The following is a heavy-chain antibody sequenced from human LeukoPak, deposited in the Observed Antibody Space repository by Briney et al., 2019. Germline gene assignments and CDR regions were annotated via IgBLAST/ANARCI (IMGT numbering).Heavy chain of an antibody. D-gene: IGHD5-18*01. V-gene: IGHV4-34*01. CDR1: EFTFSTYW. CDR3: ASLAMVNY. J-gene: IGHJ4*02. Sequence: PGGSLRLSCAASEFTFSTYWMHWIRQPPGKGLEWIGQINHSGSTNYNPSLKSRVTISVDTSKNQSSLKLSSVTAADTAVYYCASLAMVNYWGQGPWSPSPQ. CDR2: INHSGST.